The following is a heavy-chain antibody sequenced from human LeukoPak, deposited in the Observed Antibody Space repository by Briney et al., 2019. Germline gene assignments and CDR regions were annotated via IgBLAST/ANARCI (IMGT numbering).Heavy chain of an antibody. Sequence: GRSLRLSCAASGFTFSSHGMHWVRPAPGKELEWVAVIWYDGSNKYYADSVKGRFTISRDNSKNMVSLQMNRLRAEDTAVYYCARGEDQLDYWGQGTLVTVSS. V-gene: IGHV3-33*01. J-gene: IGHJ4*02. CDR1: GFTFSSHG. CDR3: ARGEDQLDY. CDR2: IWYDGSNK.